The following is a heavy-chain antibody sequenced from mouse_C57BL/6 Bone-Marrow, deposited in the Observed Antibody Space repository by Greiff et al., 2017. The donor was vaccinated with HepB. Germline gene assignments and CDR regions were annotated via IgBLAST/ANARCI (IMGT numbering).Heavy chain of an antibody. V-gene: IGHV1-53*01. Sequence: QVQLQQPGTELVKPGASVKLSCKASGYTFTSYWMHWVKQRPGQGLEWIGNINPSNGGTNYNEKFKSKATLTVDKSSSTADMQRSSLTSEDSAVYYCARSGGVYYGNYFDYWGQGTTLTVSS. CDR1: GYTFTSYW. D-gene: IGHD2-1*01. CDR2: INPSNGGT. J-gene: IGHJ2*01. CDR3: ARSGGVYYGNYFDY.